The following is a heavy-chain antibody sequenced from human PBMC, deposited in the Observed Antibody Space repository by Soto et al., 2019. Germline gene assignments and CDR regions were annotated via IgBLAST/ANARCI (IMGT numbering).Heavy chain of an antibody. CDR3: VRTTRTGTKYFDY. V-gene: IGHV4-30-4*01. D-gene: IGHD1-7*01. J-gene: IGHJ4*02. CDR1: GGSISSGDYY. CDR2: IYDSGST. Sequence: QVQLQESGPGLVKASQTLSLTCTVSGGSISSGDYYWSWIRQPPGKGLEWIGNIYDSGSTYYNPSLRSRVTTSVDTSKNQFSLNLSSVTAADTAVYYCVRTTRTGTKYFDYWGQGTLVTVSS.